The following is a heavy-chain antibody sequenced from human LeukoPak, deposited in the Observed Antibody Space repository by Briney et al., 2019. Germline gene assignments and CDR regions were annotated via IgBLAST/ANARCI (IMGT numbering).Heavy chain of an antibody. J-gene: IGHJ4*02. CDR3: ATQTLHTAMAFDY. CDR1: GFIVSNTY. CDR2: IHNDGST. V-gene: IGHV3-53*01. D-gene: IGHD5-18*01. Sequence: GGSLRLSCAASGFIVSNTYMTWVRQAPGKGLEWVSVIHNDGSTYYADSVKGRFTVSRDNSKNMVFLRMNSLRVEDTAVYDCATQTLHTAMAFDYWGQGTLVTVSS.